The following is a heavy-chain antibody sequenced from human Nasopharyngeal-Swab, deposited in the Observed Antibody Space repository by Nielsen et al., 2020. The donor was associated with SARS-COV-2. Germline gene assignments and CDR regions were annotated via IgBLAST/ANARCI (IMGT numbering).Heavy chain of an antibody. J-gene: IGHJ4*02. CDR1: GGSISSGGYY. V-gene: IGHV4-31*03. CDR3: ARTTTTTPFDS. D-gene: IGHD1-1*01. Sequence: SETLSLTCTVSGGSISSGGYYWSWIRQHPGKGLEWIGYIYYSGSTYYNPSLKSRVTISVDTSKDQFSLKLNSVTAADTAMYFCARTTTTTPFDSWGQGTLVAVSS. CDR2: IYYSGST.